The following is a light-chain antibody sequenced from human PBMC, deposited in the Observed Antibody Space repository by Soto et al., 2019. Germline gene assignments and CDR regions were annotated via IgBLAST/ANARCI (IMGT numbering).Light chain of an antibody. V-gene: IGKV3-20*01. Sequence: EIVLTQSPGTLSLSPGERATLSCRASQSVSSNYLAWYQQIPGQAPRLLIYGVSSRAAGIPDRFSGSGSGTDFTLTINRLKPEDFAVYYCQQYHNTPITFGQGTRLEIK. CDR3: QQYHNTPIT. J-gene: IGKJ5*01. CDR1: QSVSSNY. CDR2: GVS.